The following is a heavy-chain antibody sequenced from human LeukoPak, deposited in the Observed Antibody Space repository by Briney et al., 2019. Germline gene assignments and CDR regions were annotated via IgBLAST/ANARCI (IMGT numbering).Heavy chain of an antibody. CDR1: GASISSSSHY. CDR3: ARRDYDYVWGTYRRYRPFDY. V-gene: IGHV4-39*01. Sequence: SETLSLTCTVSGASISSSSHYWGWIRQPPGKGLEWIGSIDYSGSTNYNPSLKSRVTISVDTSKNQFSLRLSTVTAADTAVYYCARRDYDYVWGTYRRYRPFDYWGQGTLVTVSS. CDR2: IDYSGST. D-gene: IGHD3-16*02. J-gene: IGHJ4*02.